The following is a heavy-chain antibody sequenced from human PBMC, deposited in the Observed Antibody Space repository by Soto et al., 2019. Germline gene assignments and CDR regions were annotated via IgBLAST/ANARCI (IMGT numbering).Heavy chain of an antibody. CDR2: ISSSSSYI. D-gene: IGHD4-17*01. V-gene: IGHV3-21*01. Sequence: GGSLRLSCAASGFTFSSYSMNWVRQAPGKGLKWVSSISSSSSYIYYADSVKGRFTISRDNAKNSLYLQMNSLRAEDTAVYYCARENQLRREGDYYYYYGMDVWGQGTTVTVSS. CDR3: ARENQLRREGDYYYYYGMDV. CDR1: GFTFSSYS. J-gene: IGHJ6*02.